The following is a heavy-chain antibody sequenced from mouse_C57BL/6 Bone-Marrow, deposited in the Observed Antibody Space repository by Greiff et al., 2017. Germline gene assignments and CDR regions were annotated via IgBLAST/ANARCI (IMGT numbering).Heavy chain of an antibody. CDR2: ISDGGSYT. CDR1: GFTFSSYA. J-gene: IGHJ2*01. D-gene: IGHD1-1*01. CDR3: ARDGGTVVAPYYFDY. V-gene: IGHV5-4*01. Sequence: EVNVVESGGGLVKPGGSLKLSCAASGFTFSSYAMSWVRQTPEKRLEWVATISDGGSYTYYPDNVKGRFTISRDNAKNNLYLQMSHLKSEDTAMYYCARDGGTVVAPYYFDYWGQGTTLTVSS.